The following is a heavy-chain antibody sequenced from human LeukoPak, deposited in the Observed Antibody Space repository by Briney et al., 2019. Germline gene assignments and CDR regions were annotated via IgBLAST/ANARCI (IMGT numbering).Heavy chain of an antibody. CDR1: GFTFSSYG. D-gene: IGHD7-27*01. J-gene: IGHJ6*02. V-gene: IGHV3-30*03. CDR3: ATPALNWGYYYGMDV. Sequence: GGSLRLSCAASGFTFSSYGMHWVRQAPGKGLEWVAVISYDGSNKYYADSVKGRFTISRDNSKNTLYLQMNSLRAEDTAVYYCATPALNWGYYYGMDVWGQGTTVTVSS. CDR2: ISYDGSNK.